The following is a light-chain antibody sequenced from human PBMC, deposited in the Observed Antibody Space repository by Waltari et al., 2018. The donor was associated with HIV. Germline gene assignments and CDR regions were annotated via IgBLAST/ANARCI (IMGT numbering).Light chain of an antibody. CDR1: QGVRNE. J-gene: IGKJ5*01. CDR3: LQHNSYPLIT. CDR2: AAS. Sequence: DIQMTQSPSSLSASVGDRVTVTCRASQGVRNELSWFQQTPGQAPQRLIYAASHLQSGVPSRFSGSGSETYFTLTITELQPEDSATYFCLQHNSYPLITFGQGTRLEI. V-gene: IGKV1-17*02.